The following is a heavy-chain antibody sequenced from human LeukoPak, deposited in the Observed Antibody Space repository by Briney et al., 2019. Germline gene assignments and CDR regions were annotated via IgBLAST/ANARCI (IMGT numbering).Heavy chain of an antibody. CDR2: ISASGGST. V-gene: IGHV3-23*01. D-gene: IGHD3-3*01. CDR1: GYTFSSYG. Sequence: GGSLRLSCAASGYTFSSYGMSWVRQAPGKGLEWVSGISASGGSTYYADSVKGRFTISRDNSRNTLFLQMDSLRAEDTAVYYCARDRNTDFWSGYYTNYFDYWGQGTLVTVSS. J-gene: IGHJ4*02. CDR3: ARDRNTDFWSGYYTNYFDY.